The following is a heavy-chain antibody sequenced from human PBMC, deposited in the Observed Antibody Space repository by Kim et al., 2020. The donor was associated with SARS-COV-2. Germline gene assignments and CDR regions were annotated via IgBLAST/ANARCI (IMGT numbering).Heavy chain of an antibody. CDR2: IIPIFGTA. J-gene: IGHJ4*02. CDR3: ARSVRDGTAFDYFDY. Sequence: SVKVSCKASGGTFSSYAISWVRQAPGQGLEWMGGIIPIFGTANYAQKFQGRVTITADESTSTAYMELSSLRSEDTAVYYCARSVRDGTAFDYFDYWGQGTLVTVSS. CDR1: GGTFSSYA. D-gene: IGHD3-10*01. V-gene: IGHV1-69*13.